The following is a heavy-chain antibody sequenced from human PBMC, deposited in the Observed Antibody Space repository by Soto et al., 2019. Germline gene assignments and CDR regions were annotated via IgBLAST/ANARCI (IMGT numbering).Heavy chain of an antibody. V-gene: IGHV3-30-3*01. D-gene: IGHD2-2*01. J-gene: IGHJ6*02. Sequence: QVQLVESGGGVVQPGRSLRLSCAASGFTLNTYAMNWVRQAPGKGLEWVAVISYDGSNKYNADSVKGRFTISRDNSKNTLYLLMNRLRPEDTAVYYCARSTTRLYSMDVWGQGTTVTVSS. CDR2: ISYDGSNK. CDR1: GFTLNTYA. CDR3: ARSTTRLYSMDV.